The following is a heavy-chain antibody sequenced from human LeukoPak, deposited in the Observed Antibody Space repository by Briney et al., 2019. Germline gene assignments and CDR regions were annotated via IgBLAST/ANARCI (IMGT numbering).Heavy chain of an antibody. D-gene: IGHD5-18*01. CDR1: GFTFSSSA. Sequence: PGGSLRLSCAASGFTFSSSAMSWVRQAPGKGLEWVSNISGSGSGGSTYYADSVKGRFTISRDNSKNTLYLQMNSLRTEDTAVYYCAKDRLESYGSAWYYFDSWGQGSLVTVSS. CDR2: ISGSGSGGST. V-gene: IGHV3-23*01. J-gene: IGHJ4*02. CDR3: AKDRLESYGSAWYYFDS.